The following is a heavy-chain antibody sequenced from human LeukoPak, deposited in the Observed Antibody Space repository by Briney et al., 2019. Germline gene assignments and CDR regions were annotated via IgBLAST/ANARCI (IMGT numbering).Heavy chain of an antibody. D-gene: IGHD6-13*01. CDR1: GYTFTSYY. J-gene: IGHJ4*02. CDR2: INPSGGST. Sequence: ASVKVSSKASGYTFTSYYMHWVRQAPGQGLEWMGIINPSGGSTSYAQKFQGRVTMTRDTSTSTVYMELSSLRSEDTAVYYCARATKYSSSWYDGKYYFDYWGQGTLVTVSS. CDR3: ARATKYSSSWYDGKYYFDY. V-gene: IGHV1-46*01.